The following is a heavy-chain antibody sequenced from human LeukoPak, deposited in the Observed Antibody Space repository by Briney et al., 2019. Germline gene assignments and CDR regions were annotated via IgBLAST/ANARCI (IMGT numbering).Heavy chain of an antibody. V-gene: IGHV1-46*01. D-gene: IGHD5-24*01. CDR3: ARDNSVRDAAWWFNP. CDR2: ISPSGGST. J-gene: IGHJ5*02. Sequence: ASVKVSCKAFGYTFTSNYMHWVRQAPGQGLEWMGVISPSGGSTSYAQKFQGRVTLTRDMSTSTDYLELSSLRSEDTAVYYCARDNSVRDAAWWFNPWGQGTLVTVSS. CDR1: GYTFTSNY.